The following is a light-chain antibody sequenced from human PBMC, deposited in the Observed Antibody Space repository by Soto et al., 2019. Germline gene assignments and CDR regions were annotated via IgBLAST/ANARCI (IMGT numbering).Light chain of an antibody. CDR1: SSDIGLYNS. CDR3: VSYANSTTLYV. J-gene: IGLJ1*01. V-gene: IGLV2-14*01. Sequence: QSALTQPASLSGSPGQSITISCTGSSSDIGLYNSVAWYQQHPGRVPTLIIYDVSYRPSGVSHRFSGSPSGNTAYLTISGLQVEDEADYYCVSYANSTTLYVFGSGIKATGL. CDR2: DVS.